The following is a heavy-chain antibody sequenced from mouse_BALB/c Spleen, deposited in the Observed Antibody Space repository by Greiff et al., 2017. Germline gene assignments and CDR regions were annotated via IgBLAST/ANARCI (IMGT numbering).Heavy chain of an antibody. D-gene: IGHD4-1*01. CDR1: GYSITSDYA. CDR3: ARWEISSYYYAMDY. Sequence: VQLQQSGPGLVKPSQSLSLTCTVTGYSITSDYAWNWIRQFPGNKLEWMGYISYSGSTSYNPSLKSRISITRDTSKNQFFLQLNSVTTEDTATYYCARWEISSYYYAMDYWGQGTSVTVSS. J-gene: IGHJ4*01. CDR2: ISYSGST. V-gene: IGHV3-2*02.